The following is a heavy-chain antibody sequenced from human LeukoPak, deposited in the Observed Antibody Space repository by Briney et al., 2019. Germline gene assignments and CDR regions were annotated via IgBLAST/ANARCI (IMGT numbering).Heavy chain of an antibody. D-gene: IGHD5-12*01. CDR3: ARGLRGPKDIVATIGY. CDR2: INPTSGDT. CDR1: GYTFTGYY. Sequence: ASVKVSCKASGYTFTGYYMRWVRQAPGQGLEWMGWINPTSGDTKYAQKFQGRVTTTRDTSISTAYMELSRLRSDDTAVYYCARGLRGPKDIVATIGYWGQGTLVAVSS. J-gene: IGHJ4*02. V-gene: IGHV1-2*02.